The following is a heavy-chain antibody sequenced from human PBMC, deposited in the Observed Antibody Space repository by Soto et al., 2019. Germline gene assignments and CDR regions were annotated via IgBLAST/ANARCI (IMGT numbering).Heavy chain of an antibody. J-gene: IGHJ4*02. CDR2: IYYSGST. D-gene: IGHD6-19*01. Sequence: QLQLQESGPGLVKPSETLSLTCTVSGGSISSSSYYWGWIRQPPGKGLEWIGSIYYSGSTYYNPSLKSRVTISVDTSKNQFSLKLSSVTAADTAVYYCARHEGRIAVAGTFDYWGQGTLVTVSS. CDR1: GGSISSSSYY. CDR3: ARHEGRIAVAGTFDY. V-gene: IGHV4-39*01.